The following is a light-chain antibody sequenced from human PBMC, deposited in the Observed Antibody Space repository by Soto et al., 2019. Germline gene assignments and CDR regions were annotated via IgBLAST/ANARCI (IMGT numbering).Light chain of an antibody. CDR1: RSISTY. CDR2: EAL. V-gene: IGKV3-11*01. J-gene: IGKJ4*01. Sequence: ETVLTQSPATLSLSPGERATLSCRASRSISTYLAWYQQKPGQAPRLLIYEALNRATGIPARFSGSGSGTDFTLTISRLEPEDFAVYYCHQYDTFGGGTKVDIK. CDR3: HQYDT.